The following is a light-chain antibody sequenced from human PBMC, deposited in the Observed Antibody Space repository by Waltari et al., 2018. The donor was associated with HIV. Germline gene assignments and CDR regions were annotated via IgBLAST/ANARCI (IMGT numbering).Light chain of an antibody. CDR2: DDR. J-gene: IGLJ3*02. V-gene: IGLV3-21*02. CDR3: QVWDGSSDHWV. Sequence: SYVLTQPPSMSVAPGQTARITCGGDNIGTKSVHWYQQNPGQAPVLVVYDDRDRPSGIPGRFSGSNSGNTATLTVSRVEVGDEADYYCQVWDGSSDHWVFGGGTKLTVL. CDR1: NIGTKS.